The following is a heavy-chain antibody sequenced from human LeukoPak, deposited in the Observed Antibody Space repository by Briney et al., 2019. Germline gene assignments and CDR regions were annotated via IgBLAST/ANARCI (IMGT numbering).Heavy chain of an antibody. D-gene: IGHD3-16*01. CDR3: ARGLGEYAFDI. V-gene: IGHV4-59*08. Sequence: PSETLSLTCTVSGGSICSLYWSWIRHPTGRALEWLGYIYYSGSTNYNPSLKSRVTISVDTSKNQFSLKLSSVTAADTAVYYCARGLGEYAFDIWGQGTMVTVSS. CDR1: GGSICSLY. CDR2: IYYSGST. J-gene: IGHJ3*02.